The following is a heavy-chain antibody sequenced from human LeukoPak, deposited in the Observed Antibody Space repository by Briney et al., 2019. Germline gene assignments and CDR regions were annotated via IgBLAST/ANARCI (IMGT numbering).Heavy chain of an antibody. Sequence: GGSLRLSCAASGFTFSSYGMHWVRQAPGKGLEWVSAISGSGGSTYYADSVKGRFTISRDNSKNTLYLQMNSLRAEDTAVYYCARRSAAYYYYGMDVWGQGTTVTVSS. V-gene: IGHV3-23*01. J-gene: IGHJ6*02. CDR1: GFTFSSYG. CDR2: ISGSGGST. D-gene: IGHD6-25*01. CDR3: ARRSAAYYYYGMDV.